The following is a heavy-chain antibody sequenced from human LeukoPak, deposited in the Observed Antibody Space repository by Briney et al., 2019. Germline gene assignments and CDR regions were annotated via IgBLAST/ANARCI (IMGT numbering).Heavy chain of an antibody. CDR1: GFPFNVYY. J-gene: IGHJ4*02. V-gene: IGHV3-11*04. Sequence: PGGSLRLSCAVSGFPFNVYYMSWIRQAPGKGLEWISYIGLNGYPLDYADSVKGRFTISRDSANNLLYLDMDSLTAEDTAVYYCARKDFSSGSFNYWGQGSLVTVSS. CDR3: ARKDFSSGSFNY. CDR2: IGLNGYPL. D-gene: IGHD3-22*01.